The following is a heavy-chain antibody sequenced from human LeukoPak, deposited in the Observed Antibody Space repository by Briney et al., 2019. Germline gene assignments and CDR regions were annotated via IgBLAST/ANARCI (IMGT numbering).Heavy chain of an antibody. J-gene: IGHJ6*02. CDR2: INHSGST. CDR3: ARIPYSYGYMWYYYGMDV. Sequence: PSETLSLTCAVYGGSFSGYYWSWIRQPPGKGLEWIGEINHSGSTNYNPSLKSRVTISVDTSKNQFSLKLSSVTAVDTAVYYCARIPYSYGYMWYYYGMDVWGQGTTVTVSS. CDR1: GGSFSGYY. V-gene: IGHV4-34*01. D-gene: IGHD5-18*01.